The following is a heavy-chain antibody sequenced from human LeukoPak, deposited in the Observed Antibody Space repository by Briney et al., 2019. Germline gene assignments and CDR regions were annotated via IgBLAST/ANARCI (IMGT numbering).Heavy chain of an antibody. J-gene: IGHJ6*03. CDR3: ARDRDFWSGYSDYYYYMDV. V-gene: IGHV3-64*01. CDR2: ISSNGGST. Sequence: GGSLRLSCAASGFTFSSYATHWVRQAPGKGLEYVSAISSNGGSTYYANSVKGRFTISRDNSKNTLYLQMGSLRAEDMAVYYCARDRDFWSGYSDYYYYMDVWGKGTTVTVSS. D-gene: IGHD3-3*01. CDR1: GFTFSSYA.